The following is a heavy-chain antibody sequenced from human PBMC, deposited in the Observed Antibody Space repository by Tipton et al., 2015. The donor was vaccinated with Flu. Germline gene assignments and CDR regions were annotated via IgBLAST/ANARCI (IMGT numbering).Heavy chain of an antibody. Sequence: TLSLTCSVSSASINSDRDYWTWVRQPAGRGLEWIGRFHISGNTDYNPSLKSRVTISADTSKNQFSLKLSSVTAADTAVYYCARRDYSNYVSEPKNWFDPWGQGALVTVSS. CDR1: SASINSDRDY. D-gene: IGHD4-11*01. CDR3: ARRDYSNYVSEPKNWFDP. CDR2: FHISGNT. V-gene: IGHV4-61*02. J-gene: IGHJ5*02.